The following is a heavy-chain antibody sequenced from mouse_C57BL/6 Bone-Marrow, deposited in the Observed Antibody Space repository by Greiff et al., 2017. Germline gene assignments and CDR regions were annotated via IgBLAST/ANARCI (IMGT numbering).Heavy chain of an antibody. CDR3: ARKDYYAMDY. V-gene: IGHV7-3*01. J-gene: IGHJ4*01. Sequence: EVHLVESGGGLVQPGGSLSLSCAASGFTFTDYYMSWVRQPPGKALEWLGFIRNKANGYTTEYSASVKGRFTISRDNSQSSLYLQKNALRAEDSATYYCARKDYYAMDYWGQGTSVTVSS. CDR1: GFTFTDYY. CDR2: IRNKANGYTT.